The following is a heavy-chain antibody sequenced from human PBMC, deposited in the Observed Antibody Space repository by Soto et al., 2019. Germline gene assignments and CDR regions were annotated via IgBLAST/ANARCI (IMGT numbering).Heavy chain of an antibody. CDR2: ISAYNGNT. CDR1: GYTFTSYG. D-gene: IGHD2-8*01. V-gene: IGHV1-18*01. J-gene: IGHJ5*02. CDR3: ARSTMVYALSNWFDP. Sequence: ASVKVSCKASGYTFTSYGISWVRQAPGQGLEWMGWISAYNGNTNYAQKLQGRVTMTTDTSTSTAYMELRSLRSDDTAVYYCARSTMVYALSNWFDPWGQGTLVTVSS.